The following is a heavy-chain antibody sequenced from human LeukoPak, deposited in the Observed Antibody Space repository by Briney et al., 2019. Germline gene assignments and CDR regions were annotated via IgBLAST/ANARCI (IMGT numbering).Heavy chain of an antibody. J-gene: IGHJ3*02. CDR1: GFTFSSYG. D-gene: IGHD3-3*01. CDR3: AKDRVTIFGVVIIKALHDAFDI. Sequence: QSGGSLRLSCAASGFTFSSYGMHWVRQAPGKGLEWVAFIRYDGSNKYYADSVKGRFTIPRDNSKNTLYLQMNSLRAEDTAVYYCAKDRVTIFGVVIIKALHDAFDIWGQGTMVTVSS. CDR2: IRYDGSNK. V-gene: IGHV3-30*02.